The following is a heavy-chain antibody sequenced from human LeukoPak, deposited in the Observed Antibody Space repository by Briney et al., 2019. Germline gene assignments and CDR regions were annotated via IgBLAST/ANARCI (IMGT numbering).Heavy chain of an antibody. CDR1: GDSISRVGYY. D-gene: IGHD6-13*01. CDR2: IYYSGTT. V-gene: IGHV4-39*01. J-gene: IGHJ6*03. CDR3: ARHVVGAAAGRLAYYYMDV. Sequence: PSETLSLTCTVSGDSISRVGYYWGWIRQPPGKGLEWIGSIYYSGTTYYNPSLKSRVTISVDTSKNQFSLKLSSVTAADTAVYYCARHVVGAAAGRLAYYYMDVWGKGTTVTISS.